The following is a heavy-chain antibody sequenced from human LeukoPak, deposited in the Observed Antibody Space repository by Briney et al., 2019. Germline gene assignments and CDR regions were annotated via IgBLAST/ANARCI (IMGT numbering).Heavy chain of an antibody. CDR3: ARVGVVGATGGY. Sequence: GESLKISCKGSGYSFTSYWIGWVRQAPGQGLEWVGWISAYNGNTNYAQKLQGRVTMTTDTSTSTAYMELSRLRSDDTAVYYCARVGVVGATGGYWGQGTLVTVSS. J-gene: IGHJ4*02. D-gene: IGHD1-26*01. CDR1: GYSFTSYW. V-gene: IGHV1-18*04. CDR2: ISAYNGNT.